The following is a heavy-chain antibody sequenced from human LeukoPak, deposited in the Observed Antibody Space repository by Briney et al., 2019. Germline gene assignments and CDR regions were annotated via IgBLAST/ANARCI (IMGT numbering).Heavy chain of an antibody. V-gene: IGHV3-21*01. CDR1: GFTFSSYT. CDR2: ISSGSGYR. CDR3: ARYFSQMTTNSDAFDI. Sequence: GGSLRLSCAASGFTFSSYTMNWVRQAPGKGLEWVSSISSGSGYRNYADSLKGRFTISRDNAKNSLYLQMTSLRAEDTAVYYCARYFSQMTTNSDAFDIWGQGTMVTVSS. D-gene: IGHD5-24*01. J-gene: IGHJ3*02.